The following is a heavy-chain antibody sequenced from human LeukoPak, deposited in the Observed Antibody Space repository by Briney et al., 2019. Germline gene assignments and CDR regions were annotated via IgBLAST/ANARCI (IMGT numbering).Heavy chain of an antibody. J-gene: IGHJ6*03. CDR3: ARAQILGYMDV. CDR1: GGSISSGGSY. Sequence: TLSLTCTVSGGSISSGGSYWGWLRQHPGKGLEWIGYIYYSGSTYYNPSPKSRVTISVDTSKNQCSLKLSSVTAADTAVYFCARAQILGYMDVWGKGTTVTVSS. V-gene: IGHV4-31*03. D-gene: IGHD2-15*01. CDR2: IYYSGST.